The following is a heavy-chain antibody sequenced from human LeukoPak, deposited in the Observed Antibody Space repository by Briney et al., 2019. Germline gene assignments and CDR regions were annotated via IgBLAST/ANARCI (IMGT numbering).Heavy chain of an antibody. V-gene: IGHV5-51*01. D-gene: IGHD3-10*01. J-gene: IGHJ4*02. CDR2: IYPGDPDT. Sequence: GESLKISCKGSGYSFTSYWIGWVRQMPGKGLEWMGIIYPGDPDTRYSPSFQGQVTISADKSTSTAYLQWRSLKASDTAMYYCARRTSSGSDRTHDYWGQGTLVTVSS. CDR1: GYSFTSYW. CDR3: ARRTSSGSDRTHDY.